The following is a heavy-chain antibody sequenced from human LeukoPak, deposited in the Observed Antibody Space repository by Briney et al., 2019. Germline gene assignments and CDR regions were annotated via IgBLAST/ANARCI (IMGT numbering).Heavy chain of an antibody. V-gene: IGHV3-30*18. CDR3: AKDLTSIVVGATGLGY. CDR1: GFTFSSYG. J-gene: IGHJ4*02. D-gene: IGHD1-26*01. Sequence: GRSLRLSCAASGFTFSSYGMHWVRQAPGKGLEWVAVISYDGSNKYYADSVKGRFTISRDNSKNTLYLQMNSLRAEDTAVYYCAKDLTSIVVGATGLGYWGQGTLGTVSS. CDR2: ISYDGSNK.